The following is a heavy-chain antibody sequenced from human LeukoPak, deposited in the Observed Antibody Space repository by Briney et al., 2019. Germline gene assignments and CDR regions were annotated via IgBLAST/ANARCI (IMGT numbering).Heavy chain of an antibody. V-gene: IGHV3-9*03. CDR1: GFTFDDYA. CDR2: ISWNSGSI. D-gene: IGHD2-2*01. Sequence: GGSLRLSCAASGFTFDDYAMHWVRQAPGKGLEWVSGISWNSGSIAYADSVKGRFTISRDNAKNSLYLQMNSLRAEDMALYYCAKASSTSADYYFDYWGQGTLVTVSS. J-gene: IGHJ4*02. CDR3: AKASSTSADYYFDY.